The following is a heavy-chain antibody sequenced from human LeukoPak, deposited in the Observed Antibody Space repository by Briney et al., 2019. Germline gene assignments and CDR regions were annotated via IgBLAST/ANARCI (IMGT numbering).Heavy chain of an antibody. Sequence: PGGSLRLSCAASGLTFSSYWMSWVRQAPGKGLEWVANIKQDGSEKYYVDSVKGRFTISRDNAKNSLYLQMNSLRAEDTAVYYCARDWQLWLWGQGTLVTVSS. CDR1: GLTFSSYW. CDR3: ARDWQLWL. D-gene: IGHD5-18*01. J-gene: IGHJ4*02. CDR2: IKQDGSEK. V-gene: IGHV3-7*01.